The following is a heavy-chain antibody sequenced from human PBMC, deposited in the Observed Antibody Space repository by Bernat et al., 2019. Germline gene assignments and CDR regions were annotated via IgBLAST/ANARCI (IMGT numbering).Heavy chain of an antibody. V-gene: IGHV3-49*04. Sequence: EVQLVESGGGLVQPGRSLRLSCTASGFTFGDYAMSWVRQAPGKGLEWVGFIRSKAYGGTTEYAASVKGRFTISRDDSKSIAYLQMNSLKTEDTAVYYRTREANEMATINYFDYWGQGTLVTVSS. CDR2: IRSKAYGGTT. CDR3: TREANEMATINYFDY. J-gene: IGHJ4*02. D-gene: IGHD5-24*01. CDR1: GFTFGDYA.